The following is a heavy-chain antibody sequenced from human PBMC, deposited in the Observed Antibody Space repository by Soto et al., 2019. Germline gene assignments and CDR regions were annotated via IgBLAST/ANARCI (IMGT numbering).Heavy chain of an antibody. J-gene: IGHJ4*02. CDR3: AKAPRLVHPNFDY. D-gene: IGHD6-19*01. Sequence: EVQLLESGGGLVQPGGSLRLSCAASGFTFSSYAMSWVRQAPGKGLEWVSAISGSGGSTYYADSVKGRFTISRDNAKNTLYLQVNSLRAEDTAVYYCAKAPRLVHPNFDYWGQGTQVTVSS. CDR1: GFTFSSYA. V-gene: IGHV3-23*01. CDR2: ISGSGGST.